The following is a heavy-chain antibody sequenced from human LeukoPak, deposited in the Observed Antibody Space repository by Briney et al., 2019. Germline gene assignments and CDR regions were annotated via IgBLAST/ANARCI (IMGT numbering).Heavy chain of an antibody. Sequence: SETLSLTCAVSGGSISSSNWWSRVRQPPGKGLEWIGEIYHSGSTNYNPSLKSRVTISVDKSKNQFSLKLSSVTAADTAVYYCARACPYSSGWYYFDYWGQGTLVTVSS. J-gene: IGHJ4*02. CDR2: IYHSGST. V-gene: IGHV4-4*02. D-gene: IGHD6-19*01. CDR1: GGSISSSNW. CDR3: ARACPYSSGWYYFDY.